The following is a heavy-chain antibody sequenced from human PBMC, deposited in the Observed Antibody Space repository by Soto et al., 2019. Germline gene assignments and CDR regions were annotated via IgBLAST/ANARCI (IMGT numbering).Heavy chain of an antibody. J-gene: IGHJ3*02. CDR1: GFTFGDFA. CDR3: AKDIAFGDTSQFDAFDI. Sequence: EVQLVESGGGLVKPGRSLRLSCAASGFTFGDFAMHWVRQGPGKGLEWVAGIGANAGSVGYAESVTGRVTISRDNAKNFLYVHMNSLRVEDTALYYCAKDIAFGDTSQFDAFDIWGQGTMVTVSS. CDR2: IGANAGSV. V-gene: IGHV3-9*01. D-gene: IGHD3-16*01.